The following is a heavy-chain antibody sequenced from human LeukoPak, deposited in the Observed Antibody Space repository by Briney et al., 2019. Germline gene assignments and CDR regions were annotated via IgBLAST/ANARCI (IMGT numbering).Heavy chain of an antibody. Sequence: GGSLRLSCAASGFILSDYNMNWVRQAPGKGLEWVSFIAISGTYITYADSVKGRFTISRDNAKNSLYLQMNSLRAEDTAVYYCARDRAVTTGYYHGMDVWGQGTTVTVSS. CDR2: IAISGTYI. V-gene: IGHV3-21*01. J-gene: IGHJ6*02. D-gene: IGHD4-17*01. CDR1: GFILSDYN. CDR3: ARDRAVTTGYYHGMDV.